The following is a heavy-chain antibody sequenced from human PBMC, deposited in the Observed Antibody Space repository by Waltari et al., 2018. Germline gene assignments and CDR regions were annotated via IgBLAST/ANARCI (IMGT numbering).Heavy chain of an antibody. V-gene: IGHV3-23*04. CDR3: AKASPKLGNYYYYYMDV. J-gene: IGHJ6*03. Sequence: EVQLVESGGGLVQPGGSLRLSCAASGFTFSSYAMSWVRQAPGKGLEWVPALSGSGGSTDYADSGKGRFTISRDNSKNTLYLQMNSLRAEDTAVYYCAKASPKLGNYYYYYMDVWGKGTTVTVSS. CDR1: GFTFSSYA. D-gene: IGHD7-27*01. CDR2: LSGSGGST.